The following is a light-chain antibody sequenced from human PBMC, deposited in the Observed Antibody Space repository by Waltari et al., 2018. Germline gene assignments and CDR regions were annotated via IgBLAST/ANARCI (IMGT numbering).Light chain of an antibody. V-gene: IGKV2-28*01. CDR1: QSLLVSDGNYY. J-gene: IGKJ1*01. CDR2: FAS. CDR3: MQALQTPWT. Sequence: DVVMIQSPLCLPVTPGEPASIPFRSSQSLLVSDGNYYLDWYLQRPGQSPQLLIFFASHRASGVPDRFSGSGSGTDFTLKISRVEAEDVGVYYCMQALQTPWTFGPGTKVEIK.